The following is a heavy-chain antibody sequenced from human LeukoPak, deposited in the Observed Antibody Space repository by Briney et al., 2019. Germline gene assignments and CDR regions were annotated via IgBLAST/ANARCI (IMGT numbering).Heavy chain of an antibody. J-gene: IGHJ4*02. CDR3: ARGSHQLWLLDY. CDR2: ISSSSSAI. D-gene: IGHD6-19*01. CDR1: GGSISSNS. Sequence: ETLSLTCTVSGGSISSNSYYWGWIRQSPGKGLEWISYISSSSSAIYYADSLKGRFTVSRDNAKNSLYLQMNSLRGEDTAIYYCARGSHQLWLLDYWGQGTLVTVSS. V-gene: IGHV3-48*01.